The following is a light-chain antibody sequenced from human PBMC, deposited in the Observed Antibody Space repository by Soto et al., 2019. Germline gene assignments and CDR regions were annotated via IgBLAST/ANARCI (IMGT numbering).Light chain of an antibody. Sequence: SPATLSLSPGERATLSCRASQSVSSYLAWYQQKPGQAPRLLIYDASNRATGIPARFSGSGSGTDFTLTISSLEPEDFAVYYCQQRSNWPITFGQGTRLEI. V-gene: IGKV3-11*01. CDR1: QSVSSY. CDR3: QQRSNWPIT. CDR2: DAS. J-gene: IGKJ5*01.